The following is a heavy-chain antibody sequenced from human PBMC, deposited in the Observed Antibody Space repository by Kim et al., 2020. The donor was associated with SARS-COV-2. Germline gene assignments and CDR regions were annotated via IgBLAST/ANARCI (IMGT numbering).Heavy chain of an antibody. V-gene: IGHV3-33*05. D-gene: IGHD3-22*01. CDR2: ISYDGSNK. CDR1: GFTFSSYG. J-gene: IGHJ4*02. CDR3: EREDYYDSSGYLY. Sequence: GGSLRLSCAASGFTFSSYGMHWVRQAPGKGLEWVAVISYDGSNKYYADSVKGRFTISRDNSKNTLYLQMNSLRAEDTAVYYCEREDYYDSSGYLYWGQGT.